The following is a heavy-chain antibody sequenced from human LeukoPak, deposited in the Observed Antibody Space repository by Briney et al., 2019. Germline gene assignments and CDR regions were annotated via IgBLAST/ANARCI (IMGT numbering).Heavy chain of an antibody. Sequence: GSSVKVSCKASGGTFSSYAISWVRQAPGQGLEWMGRIIPILGIANYAQKFQGRVTITADKSTSTAYMELSSLRSEDTAVYYCARDRLYSGPFDYWGQGTLVTVSS. J-gene: IGHJ4*02. CDR2: IIPILGIA. V-gene: IGHV1-69*04. D-gene: IGHD2-15*01. CDR3: ARDRLYSGPFDY. CDR1: GGTFSSYA.